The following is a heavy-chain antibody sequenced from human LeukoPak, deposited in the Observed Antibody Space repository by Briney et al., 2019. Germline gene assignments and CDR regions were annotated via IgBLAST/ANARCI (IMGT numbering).Heavy chain of an antibody. CDR2: INPSGGST. D-gene: IGHD2-2*01. J-gene: IGHJ3*02. CDR3: ARSAPQGYCTSTSCHARSAFDI. CDR1: GYTFTSYY. Sequence: ASVKVSCKASGYTFTSYYINWVRQAPGQGLEWMGMINPSGGSTSYAQKFQGRVTMTRDTSTSTVYMELSSLRSEDSAVYYCARSAPQGYCTSTSCHARSAFDIWGQGTMVTVSS. V-gene: IGHV1-46*01.